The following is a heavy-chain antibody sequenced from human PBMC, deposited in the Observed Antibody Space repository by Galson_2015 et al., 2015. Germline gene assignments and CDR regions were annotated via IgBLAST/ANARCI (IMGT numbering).Heavy chain of an antibody. CDR3: ASLTFGGVIVMFDY. CDR1: GGSISSSSYY. V-gene: IGHV4-39*01. Sequence: SETLSLTCTVSGGSISSSSYYWGWIRQPPGKGLEWVGSIYYSGSAYYNPSLKSRVTISVDTSKNQFSLKLSSVTAADTAVYYCASLTFGGVIVMFDYWGQGTLVTVSS. CDR2: IYYSGSA. J-gene: IGHJ4*02. D-gene: IGHD3-16*02.